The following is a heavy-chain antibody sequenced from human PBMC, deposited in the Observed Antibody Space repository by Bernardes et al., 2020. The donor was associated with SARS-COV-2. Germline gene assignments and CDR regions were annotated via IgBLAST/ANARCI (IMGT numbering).Heavy chain of an antibody. J-gene: IGHJ4*02. CDR1: GGSFSSYY. CDR3: ARMGYGGSDFDY. D-gene: IGHD4-17*01. V-gene: IGHV4-59*01. Sequence: SETLSLTCTVSGGSFSSYYWSWIRQPPGKGLEWIGFIYHSASTNYNPSLKSRVTLSLDTSKNQFSLKLKSVTAADTAVYYCARMGYGGSDFDYWGQGTLVSVSS. CDR2: IYHSAST.